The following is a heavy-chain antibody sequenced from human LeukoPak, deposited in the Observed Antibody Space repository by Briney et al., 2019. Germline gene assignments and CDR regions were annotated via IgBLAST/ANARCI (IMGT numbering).Heavy chain of an antibody. CDR2: FYYSGST. J-gene: IGHJ5*02. Sequence: PSETLSPTCAVSGGSISRGGYSWSWIRQPPGKGLEWIGYFYYSGSTYYNPSLKSRVTISLDTSKNQLSLKLSSVTAADTAVYYCARESNYHGSGTGWFDPWGQGTLVTVSS. CDR3: ARESNYHGSGTGWFDP. CDR1: GGSISRGGYS. V-gene: IGHV4-30-4*07. D-gene: IGHD3-10*01.